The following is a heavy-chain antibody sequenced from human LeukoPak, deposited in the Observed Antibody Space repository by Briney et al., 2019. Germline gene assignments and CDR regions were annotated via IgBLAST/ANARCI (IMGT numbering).Heavy chain of an antibody. CDR1: GFTFDDYA. Sequence: GGSLRLSCAASGFTFDDYAMHWVRQAPGKGLEWVSGISWNSGSIGYADSVKGRFTISRDNAKNSLYLQMNSLRAEDMALYYCAKGRGSSWYRYALDIWGQGTMVTVSS. J-gene: IGHJ3*02. V-gene: IGHV3-9*03. D-gene: IGHD6-13*01. CDR2: ISWNSGSI. CDR3: AKGRGSSWYRYALDI.